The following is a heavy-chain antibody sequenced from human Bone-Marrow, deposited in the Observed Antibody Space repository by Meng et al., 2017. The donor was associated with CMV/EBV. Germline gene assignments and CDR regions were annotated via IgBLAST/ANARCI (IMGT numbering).Heavy chain of an antibody. Sequence: LSLTCAASGFTFRSYSINWVRQAPGKGLEWVSYISSRSTTTHYADSVKGRFTVSRDNAKKSLYLQMNSLRAEDTAVYCCARADGSEYSSSSGLGGIDYWGQGTLVTVSS. CDR3: ARADGSEYSSSSGLGGIDY. J-gene: IGHJ4*02. CDR2: ISSRSTTT. D-gene: IGHD6-6*01. CDR1: GFTFRSYS. V-gene: IGHV3-48*04.